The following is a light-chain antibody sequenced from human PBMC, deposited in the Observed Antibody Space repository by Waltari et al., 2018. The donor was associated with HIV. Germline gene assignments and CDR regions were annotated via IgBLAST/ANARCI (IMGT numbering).Light chain of an antibody. J-gene: IGLJ3*02. CDR2: DVT. Sequence: QSALTQPRSVSGSPGQSVTISCTGTSNDVGGYQYVSWYQQHPGKAPKLIMFDVTQRPSGVPDRFSGAKSGNTASLTISGLQAEDEADFYCCSYAGSYSWVFGGGTKVAVL. CDR3: CSYAGSYSWV. CDR1: SNDVGGYQY. V-gene: IGLV2-11*01.